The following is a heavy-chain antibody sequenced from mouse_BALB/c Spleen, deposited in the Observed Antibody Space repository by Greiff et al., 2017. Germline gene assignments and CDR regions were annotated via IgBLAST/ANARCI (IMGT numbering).Heavy chain of an antibody. V-gene: IGHV5-6-5*01. Sequence: EVKLMESGGGLVKPGGSLKLSCAASGFTFSSYAMSWVRQTPEKRLEWVASISSGGSTYYPDSVKGRFTISRDNARNILYLQMSSLRSEDTAMYYCARGATYDYDGHWFAYWGQGTLVTVSA. J-gene: IGHJ3*01. CDR1: GFTFSSYA. CDR2: ISSGGST. CDR3: ARGATYDYDGHWFAY. D-gene: IGHD2-4*01.